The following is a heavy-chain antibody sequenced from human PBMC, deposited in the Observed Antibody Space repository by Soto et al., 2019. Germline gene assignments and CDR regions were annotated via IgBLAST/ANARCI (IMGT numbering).Heavy chain of an antibody. Sequence: GGSLRLSCAASGFIFSDAWINWVRQAPGKGLEWVGRIKSKTDGGTTDFAAPVKGRFAISRDDSRDVVYMEMYSLKTDDTAVYFCTTDSLFTGQLVRMDNWGHGTLVTVSS. V-gene: IGHV3-15*07. D-gene: IGHD3-9*01. J-gene: IGHJ4*01. CDR2: IKSKTDGGTT. CDR1: GFIFSDAW. CDR3: TTDSLFTGQLVRMDN.